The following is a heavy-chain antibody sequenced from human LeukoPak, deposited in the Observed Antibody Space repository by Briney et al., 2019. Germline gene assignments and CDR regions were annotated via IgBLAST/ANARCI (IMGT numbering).Heavy chain of an antibody. Sequence: ASVKVSCKASGYIFTTYRTHWVRLAPGQGLEWTGRINPNSGGTDYAQKFQGRVTMTRDTSIFTSYMELTGLTSDDTGVYYCARGLAIGTYGLGYWGQGTFVTVSS. D-gene: IGHD1-1*01. J-gene: IGHJ4*02. CDR3: ARGLAIGTYGLGY. CDR1: GYIFTTYR. V-gene: IGHV1-2*05. CDR2: INPNSGGT.